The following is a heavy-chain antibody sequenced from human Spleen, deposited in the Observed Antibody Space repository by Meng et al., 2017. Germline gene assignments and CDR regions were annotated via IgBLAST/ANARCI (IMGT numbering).Heavy chain of an antibody. D-gene: IGHD1-7*01. CDR3: ARDYRNYYFDY. CDR2: INWNGGST. V-gene: IGHV3-20*04. CDR1: GFTFDDYG. Sequence: GESLKISCAASGFTFDDYGMSWVRQAPGKGLEWVSGINWNGGSTGYADSVKGRFTISRDSAKNSLYLQMNSLTAEDTALYYCARDYRNYYFDYWGQGTLVTVSS. J-gene: IGHJ4*02.